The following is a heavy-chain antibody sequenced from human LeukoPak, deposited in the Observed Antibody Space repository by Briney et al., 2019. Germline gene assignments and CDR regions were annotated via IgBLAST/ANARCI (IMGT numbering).Heavy chain of an antibody. Sequence: GGSLRLSCAAYGFTVITNDMPWVRQAPGKGLEWVSVLYSDGNTKYADSVQGRFTISRDNSKNTLYLEMNSLSPDDTAVYYCARGVEPLAANTLAYWGQGTLVTVSS. D-gene: IGHD1-14*01. V-gene: IGHV3-53*01. J-gene: IGHJ4*02. CDR1: GFTVITND. CDR3: ARGVEPLAANTLAY. CDR2: LYSDGNT.